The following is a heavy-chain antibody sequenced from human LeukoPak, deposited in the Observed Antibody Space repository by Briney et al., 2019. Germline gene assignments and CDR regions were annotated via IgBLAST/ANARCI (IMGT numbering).Heavy chain of an antibody. Sequence: GGSLRLSCAASGFTVSSNYMSWVRQAPGKGLEWVSVIYSGGSTYYADSVKGRFTISRDNSKNTLYLQMNSLRAEDTAVYYCARDQYYYDSGGYYPIYYYYYMDVWGKGTTVTVSS. D-gene: IGHD3-22*01. J-gene: IGHJ6*03. CDR3: ARDQYYYDSGGYYPIYYYYYMDV. CDR2: IYSGGST. V-gene: IGHV3-53*01. CDR1: GFTVSSNY.